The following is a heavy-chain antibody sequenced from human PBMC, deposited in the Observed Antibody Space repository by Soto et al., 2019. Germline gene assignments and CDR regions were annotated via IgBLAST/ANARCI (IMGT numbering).Heavy chain of an antibody. J-gene: IGHJ5*02. V-gene: IGHV3-23*01. Sequence: EVQLLESGGGFVQPGGSLRLSCAASGFTFSSSGMSWVRQAPGKGLEWVSAISGSGGSTYYADSVTGGFTISRDNSKNTLYLQMNSLRAEDTAVYYCAKSPAKVVVAATRWFDPWGQGTLVTVSS. CDR1: GFTFSSSG. D-gene: IGHD2-15*01. CDR2: ISGSGGST. CDR3: AKSPAKVVVAATRWFDP.